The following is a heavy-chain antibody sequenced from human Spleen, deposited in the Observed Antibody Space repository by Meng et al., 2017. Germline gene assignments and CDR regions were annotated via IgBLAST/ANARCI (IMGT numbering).Heavy chain of an antibody. Sequence: QVQLQESGPGLVKPSGTLSLTCAVSGDSISSRDWWSWVRQPPGKGLEWIGEISQGSGRTNYNPSLKSRVTISLDKSKNQFSLNVNSVTAADTAVYYCVRNEGYSFGAWGQGTLVTASS. CDR3: VRNEGYSFGA. V-gene: IGHV4-4*02. CDR2: ISQGSGRT. J-gene: IGHJ5*02. D-gene: IGHD2-21*01. CDR1: GDSISSRDW.